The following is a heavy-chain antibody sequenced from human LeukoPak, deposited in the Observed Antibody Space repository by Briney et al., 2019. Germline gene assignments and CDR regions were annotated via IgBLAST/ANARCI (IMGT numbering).Heavy chain of an antibody. V-gene: IGHV3-48*03. CDR2: IGGSGDII. CDR3: ARGGYSSSWYHFDY. Sequence: GGSLRLSCAASGFTFGDYPMTWVRQAPGKGLEWVSYIGGSGDIIYYAESVKGRFTISRDNSKNTLFLQMNSLRAEDTAVYYCARGGYSSSWYHFDYWGQGTLVTVSS. D-gene: IGHD6-13*01. CDR1: GFTFGDYP. J-gene: IGHJ4*02.